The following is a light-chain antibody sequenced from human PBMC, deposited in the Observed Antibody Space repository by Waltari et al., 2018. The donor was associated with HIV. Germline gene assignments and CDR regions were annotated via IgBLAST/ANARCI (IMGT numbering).Light chain of an antibody. CDR3: GSYAGINNLWV. V-gene: IGLV2-8*01. CDR1: SSDVGGYNY. CDR2: EVN. J-gene: IGLJ3*02. Sequence: QSALTQPPSASGSPGQSVAISCTGTSSDVGGYNYVPWYQQHPGKAPKLMIYEVNKRPSGVPDRFSGSKSGNTASLTVSGLQAEDESDYYCGSYAGINNLWVFGGGTKLTVL.